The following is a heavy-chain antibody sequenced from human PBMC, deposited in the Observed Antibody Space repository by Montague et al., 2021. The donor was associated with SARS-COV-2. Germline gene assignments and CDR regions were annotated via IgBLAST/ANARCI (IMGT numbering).Heavy chain of an antibody. J-gene: IGHJ5*02. Sequence: SETLSLTCTVSGDSIRNSNYSWCWGRPPPGRGLWWRGNNYNGGTNFYTXXLKSRVTIVVETTKNQFFLKLSSVTAAATAVYYCGTRTSYPQNDFGSWGQGTLVTVSS. CDR1: GDSIRNSNYS. CDR3: GTRTSYPQNDFGS. V-gene: IGHV4-39*01. CDR2: NYNGGTN. D-gene: IGHD1-1*01.